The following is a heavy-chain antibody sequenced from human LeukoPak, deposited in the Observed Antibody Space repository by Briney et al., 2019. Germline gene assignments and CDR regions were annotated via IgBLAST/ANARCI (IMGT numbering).Heavy chain of an antibody. J-gene: IGHJ3*02. Sequence: SETLSLTCTVSAYSISSAHYWGWIRQPPGKGLEWIGSVYHNGGTYYDPSLKSRVTISVDTSKNQFSLKLSSVTAAETAVYYCARGAPDYYDSSGYYRQNDAFDIWGQGTMVTVSS. CDR2: VYHNGGT. CDR1: AYSISSAHY. D-gene: IGHD3-22*01. CDR3: ARGAPDYYDSSGYYRQNDAFDI. V-gene: IGHV4-38-2*02.